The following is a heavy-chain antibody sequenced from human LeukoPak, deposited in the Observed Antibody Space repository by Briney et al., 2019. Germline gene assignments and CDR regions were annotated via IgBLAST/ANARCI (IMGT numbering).Heavy chain of an antibody. Sequence: SVKVSCKASGGTFSSYAISWVRQAPGQGLEWMGRIIPILGIANYAQKFQGRVTITADKSTSTAYMELSSLRSEDTAVYYCARVAALSSGLDYWGQGTLVTVSS. CDR1: GGTFSSYA. D-gene: IGHD6-19*01. CDR2: IIPILGIA. J-gene: IGHJ4*02. V-gene: IGHV1-69*04. CDR3: ARVAALSSGLDY.